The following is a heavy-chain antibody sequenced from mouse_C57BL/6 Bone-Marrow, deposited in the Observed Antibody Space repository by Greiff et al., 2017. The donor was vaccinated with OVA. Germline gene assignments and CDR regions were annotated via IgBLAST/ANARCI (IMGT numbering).Heavy chain of an antibody. V-gene: IGHV14-3*01. CDR2: IDPANGNT. Sequence: VTLKESVAELVRPGASVKLSCTASGFNIKNTYMPWVKQRPEQGLEWIGRIDPANGNTKYAPKFQGKATITADTSSNTAYLQLSSLTSEDTAIYYCSAGSIPYYYAMDYWGQGTPVTVSS. CDR1: GFNIKNTY. CDR3: SAGSIPYYYAMDY. D-gene: IGHD2-10*02. J-gene: IGHJ4*01.